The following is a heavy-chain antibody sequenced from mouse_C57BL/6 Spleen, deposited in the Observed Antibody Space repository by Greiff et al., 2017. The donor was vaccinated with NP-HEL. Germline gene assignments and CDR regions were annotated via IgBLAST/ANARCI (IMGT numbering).Heavy chain of an antibody. CDR2: ISSGSSTI. V-gene: IGHV5-17*01. Sequence: EVQRVESGGGLVKPGGSLKLSCAASGFTFSDYGMHWVRQAPEKGLEWVAYISSGSSTIYYADTVKGRFTISRDNAKNTLFLQMTSLRSEDTAMYYCARRYYGSSYGAMDYWGQGTSGTVSS. CDR3: ARRYYGSSYGAMDY. CDR1: GFTFSDYG. J-gene: IGHJ4*01. D-gene: IGHD1-1*01.